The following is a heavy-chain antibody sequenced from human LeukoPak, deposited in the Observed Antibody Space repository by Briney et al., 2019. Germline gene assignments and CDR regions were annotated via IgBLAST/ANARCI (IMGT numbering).Heavy chain of an antibody. V-gene: IGHV3-7*01. CDR3: ARGGFYGDYVLGYYYGMDV. CDR1: GFTFSSYW. Sequence: GGSLRLSCAASGFTFSSYWMSWVRQAPGKGLEWVANIKQDGSEKYYVDSVKGRFTISRDNAKNSLYLQMNSLRAEDTAVYYCARGGFYGDYVLGYYYGMDVWGQGTTVTVSS. CDR2: IKQDGSEK. D-gene: IGHD4-17*01. J-gene: IGHJ6*02.